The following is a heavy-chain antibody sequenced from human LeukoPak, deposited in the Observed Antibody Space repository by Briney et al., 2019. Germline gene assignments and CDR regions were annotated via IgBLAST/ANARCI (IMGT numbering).Heavy chain of an antibody. J-gene: IGHJ4*02. Sequence: ASVKVSCRASGYTFTGYYMHWVRQAPGQGLEWMGRINPNSGGTNYAQKFQGRVTMTRDTSISTAYMELSRLRSDDTAVYYCARDGGYSYGYDFDYWGQGTLVTVSS. CDR1: GYTFTGYY. CDR2: INPNSGGT. CDR3: ARDGGYSYGYDFDY. V-gene: IGHV1-2*06. D-gene: IGHD5-18*01.